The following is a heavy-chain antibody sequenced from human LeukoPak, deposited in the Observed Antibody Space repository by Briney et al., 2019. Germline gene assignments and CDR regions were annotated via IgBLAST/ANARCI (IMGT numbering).Heavy chain of an antibody. J-gene: IGHJ4*02. CDR2: IKHDGSDS. V-gene: IGHV3-7*01. D-gene: IGHD4-17*01. CDR1: GFTFSDYY. Sequence: GGSLRLSCAASGFTFSDYYMSWIRQAPGKGLEWVANIKHDGSDSFYVDSVKGRFTVSRDNSENSLYLQMHSLRVEDTAMYFCARDRRPTIYGGLDSWGQGTVVTVSS. CDR3: ARDRRPTIYGGLDS.